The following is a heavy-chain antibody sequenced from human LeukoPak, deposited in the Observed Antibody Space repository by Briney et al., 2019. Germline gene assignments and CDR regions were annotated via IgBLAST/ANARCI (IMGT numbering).Heavy chain of an antibody. CDR2: ISIDNGNT. V-gene: IGHV1-18*01. J-gene: IGHJ5*02. D-gene: IGHD5-12*01. CDR3: ARDSWARAYDIDH. CDR1: GFTFTNYA. Sequence: ASVKVSCKASGFTFTNYAISWVRQAPGQGLEWLAWISIDNGNTNYIRNLQGRVTLTTDTSTSTAYMELRNLRSDDTAVYYCARDSWARAYDIDHWGQGTLVTVSS.